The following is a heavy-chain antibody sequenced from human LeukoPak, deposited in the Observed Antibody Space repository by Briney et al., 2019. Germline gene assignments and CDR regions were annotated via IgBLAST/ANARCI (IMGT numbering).Heavy chain of an antibody. CDR3: ARPSFGDFWSAPLRYYYYYMDV. CDR1: GFTFSSYA. J-gene: IGHJ6*03. D-gene: IGHD3-3*01. CDR2: ISSNGGST. Sequence: HPGGSLRLSCAASGFTFSSYAMHWVRQAPGKGLEYVSAISSNGGSTYYANSVKGRFTISRDNSKNTLYLQMGSLRAEDMAVYYCARPSFGDFWSAPLRYYYYYMDVWGKGTTVTVSS. V-gene: IGHV3-64*01.